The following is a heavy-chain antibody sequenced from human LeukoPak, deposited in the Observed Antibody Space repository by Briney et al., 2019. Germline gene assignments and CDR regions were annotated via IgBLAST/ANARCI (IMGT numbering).Heavy chain of an antibody. Sequence: GGSLRLSCAASGFTFSSYAISWVRQAPGKGLEWVSAISGSGGSTYYADSVKGRFTISRDNAKNSLYLQMNSLRAEDTAVYYCAADGGPGDYWGQGTLVTVSS. CDR3: AADGGPGDY. D-gene: IGHD2-15*01. CDR1: GFTFSSYA. J-gene: IGHJ4*02. V-gene: IGHV3-23*01. CDR2: ISGSGGST.